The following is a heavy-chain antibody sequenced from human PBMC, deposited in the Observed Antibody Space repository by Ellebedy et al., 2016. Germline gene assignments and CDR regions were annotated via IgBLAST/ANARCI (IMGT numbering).Heavy chain of an antibody. D-gene: IGHD2-21*01. CDR3: ARDRQIAFDS. J-gene: IGHJ4*02. CDR2: FYYSENTRWST. Sequence: SETLSLTCSVSGDSVSSGPYYWSWIRQPPGKGLEWIGYFYYSENTRWSTSYNPSLESRVTISVDTSKDQFSLKLSSVTAADTAVYFCARDRQIAFDSWGQGTLVTVSS. V-gene: IGHV4-61*01. CDR1: GDSVSSGPYY.